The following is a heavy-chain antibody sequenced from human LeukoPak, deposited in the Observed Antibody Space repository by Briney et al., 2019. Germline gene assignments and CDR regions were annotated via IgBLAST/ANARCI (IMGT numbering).Heavy chain of an antibody. CDR2: INHSGST. Sequence: SETLSLTCAVYGGSFSGYYWSWIRQPPGKGLEWIGEINHSGSTNYNPSLKSRVTISVDKSKNQFSLKLSSVTAADTAVYYCARTGQLERRGWFDPWGQGTLVTVSS. CDR1: GGSFSGYY. CDR3: ARTGQLERRGWFDP. D-gene: IGHD1-1*01. V-gene: IGHV4-34*01. J-gene: IGHJ5*02.